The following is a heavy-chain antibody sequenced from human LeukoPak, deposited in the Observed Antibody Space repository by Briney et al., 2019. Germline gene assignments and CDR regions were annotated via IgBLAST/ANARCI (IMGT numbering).Heavy chain of an antibody. CDR1: GLTFSSSW. Sequence: GGSLRLSCAVSGLTFSSSWMDWVRQAPDKGLDWVAEISSDGNKEFYADSVKGRFIISRDNSKNTVFLQMNSLRGEDTAVYYCVRDFSGKWSLEYWGQGTLVTVSS. V-gene: IGHV3-30-3*01. CDR3: VRDFSGKWSLEY. CDR2: ISSDGNKE. J-gene: IGHJ4*02. D-gene: IGHD6-25*01.